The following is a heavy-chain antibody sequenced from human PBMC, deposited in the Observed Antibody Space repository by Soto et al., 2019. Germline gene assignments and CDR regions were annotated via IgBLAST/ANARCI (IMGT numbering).Heavy chain of an antibody. CDR1: GYAFTSYA. Sequence: ASVKVSCKASGYAFTSYAMHWVRQAPGQRLEWMGWINAGNGNTKYSQKFQGRVTITRDTSASTAYMELSSLRSEDTAVYYCARAEGVKYYDFWSGYYTYYYYGMDVWGQGTTVTVSS. CDR3: ARAEGVKYYDFWSGYYTYYYYGMDV. CDR2: INAGNGNT. V-gene: IGHV1-3*01. D-gene: IGHD3-3*01. J-gene: IGHJ6*02.